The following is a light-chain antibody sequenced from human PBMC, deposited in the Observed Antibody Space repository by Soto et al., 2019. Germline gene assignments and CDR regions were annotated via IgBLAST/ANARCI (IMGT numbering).Light chain of an antibody. V-gene: IGKV3-15*01. CDR1: QSVSSN. Sequence: EIVMTQSPATLSVSPGERATLSCRASQSVSSNLAWYQQKPGQAPRLLIYGASTRATGIPARFSGSGSGTAFSLSIRCVQSEDFSVYYCQQYNKWRPYPFGQGTKLEIK. CDR3: QQYNKWRPYP. J-gene: IGKJ2*01. CDR2: GAS.